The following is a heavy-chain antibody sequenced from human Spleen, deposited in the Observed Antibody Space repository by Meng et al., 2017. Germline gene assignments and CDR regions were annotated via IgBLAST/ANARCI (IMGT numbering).Heavy chain of an antibody. Sequence: QGQLQQWGAGLLKPSETLSLPCAVYGGSFSGYDWSWIRQPPGKGLEWIGEINHSGSTNYNPSLESRATISVDTSQNNLSLKLSSVTAADSAVYYCARGPTTMAHDFDYWGQGTLVTVSS. CDR1: GGSFSGYD. V-gene: IGHV4-34*01. J-gene: IGHJ4*02. CDR3: ARGPTTMAHDFDY. D-gene: IGHD4-11*01. CDR2: INHSGST.